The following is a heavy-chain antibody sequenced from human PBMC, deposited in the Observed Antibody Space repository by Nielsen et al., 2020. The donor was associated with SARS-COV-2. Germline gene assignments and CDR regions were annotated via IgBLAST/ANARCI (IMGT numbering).Heavy chain of an antibody. CDR3: AKESESSGGSCLDY. CDR2: ISGSGGST. J-gene: IGHJ4*02. CDR1: GFTFSSYA. V-gene: IGHV3-23*01. D-gene: IGHD2-15*01. Sequence: GESLKISCAASGFTFSSYAMSWVRQAPGKGLEWVSAISGSGGSTYYADSVKGRFTISRDNSKNTLYLQMNSPRAEDTAVYYCAKESESSGGSCLDYWGQGTLVTVSS.